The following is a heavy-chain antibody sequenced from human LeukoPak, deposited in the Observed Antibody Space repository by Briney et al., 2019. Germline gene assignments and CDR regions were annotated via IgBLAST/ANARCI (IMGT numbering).Heavy chain of an antibody. V-gene: IGHV3-23*01. Sequence: GGSLRLSCVVSGFTFNRHAMSWVRQAPGKGLEWVSGLSDDGGSTYYADSVKGRFAISRDNSKSTLYLQMNSLRAEDTAVYYCAGKSQGWNLAFDYWGQGALVTVSS. D-gene: IGHD1-1*01. J-gene: IGHJ4*02. CDR2: LSDDGGST. CDR3: AGKSQGWNLAFDY. CDR1: GFTFNRHA.